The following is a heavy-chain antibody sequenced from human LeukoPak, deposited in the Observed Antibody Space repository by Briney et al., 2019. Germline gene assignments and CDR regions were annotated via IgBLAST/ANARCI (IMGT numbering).Heavy chain of an antibody. V-gene: IGHV3-7*01. J-gene: IGHJ6*03. CDR2: IKQDGSEK. Sequence: GGSLRLSCAASGFTFSSYWLSWVRQAPGKGLEWVANIKQDGSEKYYVDSVKGRFTISRDNAKNSLYLQTNSVRAEDTAVYYCARDYNYGIYYYMDVWGKGTTVTVSS. CDR1: GFTFSSYW. D-gene: IGHD4-17*01. CDR3: ARDYNYGIYYYMDV.